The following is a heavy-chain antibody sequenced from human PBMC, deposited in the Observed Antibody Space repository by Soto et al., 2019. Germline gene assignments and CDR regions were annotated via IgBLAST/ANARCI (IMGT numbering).Heavy chain of an antibody. CDR2: IYYSGST. Sequence: SETLSLTCTVSGGSISSYYWSWIRQPPGKGLEWIGYIYYSGSTNYNPSLKSRVTISVDTSKNQFSLKLNSMTAADTAVYYCARHNYGYGITYFDYWGMGTLVTVS. CDR3: ARHNYGYGITYFDY. J-gene: IGHJ4*02. V-gene: IGHV4-59*08. D-gene: IGHD3-16*01. CDR1: GGSISSYY.